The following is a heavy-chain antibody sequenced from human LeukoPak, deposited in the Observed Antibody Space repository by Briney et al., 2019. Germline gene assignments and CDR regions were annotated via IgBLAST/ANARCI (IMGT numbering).Heavy chain of an antibody. CDR2: INHSGST. D-gene: IGHD3-3*01. Sequence: SETLSLTCAVYGGSFSGYYWSWIRQPPGKGLEWIGEINHSGSTNYNPSLKSRVTISVDTSKNQFSLKLSSVTAADTAVYYCARHYDDFWSGYYRRDAFDIWGQGTMVTVSS. V-gene: IGHV4-34*01. CDR3: ARHYDDFWSGYYRRDAFDI. CDR1: GGSFSGYY. J-gene: IGHJ3*02.